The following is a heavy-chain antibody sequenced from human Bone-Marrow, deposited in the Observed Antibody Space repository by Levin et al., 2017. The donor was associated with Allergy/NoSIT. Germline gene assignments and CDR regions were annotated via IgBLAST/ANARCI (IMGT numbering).Heavy chain of an antibody. V-gene: IGHV1-24*01. D-gene: IGHD6-19*01. CDR2: FDPEDGKT. J-gene: IGHJ4*02. CDR1: GYPLTELS. CDR3: TTLTVAGPNYFDC. Sequence: GGSLRLSCKVSGYPLTELSMHWVRQAPGKGLEWMGGFDPEDGKTIYAQKFQGRVTMTEDTSTDTAYMELSSLRSEDTTLYYCTTLTVAGPNYFDCWGQGTLVTVSS.